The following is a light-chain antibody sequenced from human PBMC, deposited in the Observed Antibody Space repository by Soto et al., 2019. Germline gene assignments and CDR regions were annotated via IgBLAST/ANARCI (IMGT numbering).Light chain of an antibody. CDR1: QSVSSY. CDR3: QQSYSTPPIT. J-gene: IGKJ5*01. CDR2: DAS. V-gene: IGKV3-11*01. Sequence: EIVLTQSPATLSLSPGERATLSCRASQSVSSYLAWYQQKPGQAPRLLIYDASSRATGIPDRISGSGSGTGFTLTISSLQPEDFATYYCQQSYSTPPITFGQGTRREIK.